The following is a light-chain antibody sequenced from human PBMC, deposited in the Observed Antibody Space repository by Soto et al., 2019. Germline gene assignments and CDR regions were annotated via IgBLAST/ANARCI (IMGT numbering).Light chain of an antibody. Sequence: DIQMTQSPSTLSASVGDRVTITCRASQSISSWLAWYQQKPGKAPKLLIYKASTLESGVPSRFSGSGSGTEFTLTISSLQPDDFATYYCQQYNSVSPLTFGGGTKVDIK. V-gene: IGKV1-5*03. CDR1: QSISSW. J-gene: IGKJ4*01. CDR2: KAS. CDR3: QQYNSVSPLT.